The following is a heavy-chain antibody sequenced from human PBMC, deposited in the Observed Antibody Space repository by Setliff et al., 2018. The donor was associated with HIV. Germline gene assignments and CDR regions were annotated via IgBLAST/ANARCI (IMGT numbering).Heavy chain of an antibody. D-gene: IGHD5-12*01. J-gene: IGHJ4*02. CDR2: ISHSGST. V-gene: IGHV4-4*02. CDR3: ARAPVVSTMYYLDY. Sequence: SETLSLTCAVSGGSISSNTWWSWVRQPPGKGLEWIVEISHSGSTNYNPSLKSRVTISVDKSKNQFSLKVRSVTAADTAVYYCARAPVVSTMYYLDYWGQGTLVTVSS. CDR1: GGSISSNTW.